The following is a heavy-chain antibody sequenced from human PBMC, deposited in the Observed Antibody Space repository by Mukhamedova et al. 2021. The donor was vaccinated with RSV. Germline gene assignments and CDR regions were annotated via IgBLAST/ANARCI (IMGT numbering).Heavy chain of an antibody. V-gene: IGHV3-74*01. CDR2: MNPDATII. D-gene: IGHD3-16*01. J-gene: IGHJ6*02. Sequence: IRHAPGKGLVWVSRMNPDATIITYADAVEGRFTVSRDNAMNTLYLQMNSLGADDSAVYYCAGNPLTPNAVWCRGTTVTVSS. CDR3: AGNPLTPNAV.